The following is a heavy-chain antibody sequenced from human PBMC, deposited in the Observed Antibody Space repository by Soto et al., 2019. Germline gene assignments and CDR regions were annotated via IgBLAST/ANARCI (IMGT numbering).Heavy chain of an antibody. CDR2: ISAYNGNT. V-gene: IGHV1-18*01. Sequence: QVQLVQSGAEVKKPGASVKVSCKASGYTFTSYGISWVRQAPGQGLEWMGWISAYNGNTNYAQKLQGRVTMTTDTSXSRXYMERRSLRSDDTAVYYCAIGRAVAGVDDNNWFDPWGQGTLVTVSS. CDR1: GYTFTSYG. CDR3: AIGRAVAGVDDNNWFDP. D-gene: IGHD6-19*01. J-gene: IGHJ5*02.